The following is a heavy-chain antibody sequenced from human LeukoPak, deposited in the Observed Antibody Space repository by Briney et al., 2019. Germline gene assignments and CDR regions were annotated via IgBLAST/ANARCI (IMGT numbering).Heavy chain of an antibody. J-gene: IGHJ6*02. CDR1: GFTFNMYA. CDR3: AKDLKLGPTTTYYFYGMDV. D-gene: IGHD1-26*01. CDR2: LSGNGGTS. V-gene: IGHV3-23*01. Sequence: PGGSLRLSCTASGFTFNMYAMNWVRQAPGKGLEGVSGLSGNGGTSYYGDSVKGRFTISRDNSKNTLYLQMNSLRAEDTAVYYCAKDLKLGPTTTYYFYGMDVWGQGTTVTVSS.